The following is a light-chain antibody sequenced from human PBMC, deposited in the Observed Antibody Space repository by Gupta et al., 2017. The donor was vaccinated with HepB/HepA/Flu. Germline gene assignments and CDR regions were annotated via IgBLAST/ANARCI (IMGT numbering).Light chain of an antibody. Sequence: DIVMIQSPDSLAVSLGERATINCKSSQSVLFSSNNKNYLAWYQQKPGQPPKLLIYWASTRESGVPDRFSGSGSGTDFTLTISSLQAEDVAFYYCQQYYNIPRTFGQGTKVEIK. V-gene: IGKV4-1*01. CDR2: WAS. CDR1: QSVLFSSNNKNY. CDR3: QQYYNIPRT. J-gene: IGKJ1*01.